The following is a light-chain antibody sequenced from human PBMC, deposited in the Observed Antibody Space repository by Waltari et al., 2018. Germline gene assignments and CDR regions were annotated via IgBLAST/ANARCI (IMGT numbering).Light chain of an antibody. V-gene: IGKV3-11*01. CDR2: DAS. J-gene: IGKJ5*01. Sequence: EIVLTQSPVTLSLAPGERATLPCWASQSVGSSFAWYQQKPGQAPRLLMYDASNRATGVPARFNGSGSGTDFTLTIISLQSEDSAVYYCQQRSNWPPITFGQGTRLEIK. CDR3: QQRSNWPPIT. CDR1: QSVGSS.